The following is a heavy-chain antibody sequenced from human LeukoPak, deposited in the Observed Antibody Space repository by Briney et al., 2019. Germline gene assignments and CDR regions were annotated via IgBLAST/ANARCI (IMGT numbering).Heavy chain of an antibody. J-gene: IGHJ3*02. CDR2: IYHSGST. CDR1: GGSISSGGYS. CDR3: ARDLSVGDDAFDI. V-gene: IGHV4-30-2*01. Sequence: SETLSLTCTVSGGSISSGGYSWSWIRQPPGKGREWIGYIYHSGSTYYNPSLKSRVTISVDRSKNQFSLKLSSVTAADTAVYYCARDLSVGDDAFDIWGQGTMVTVSS.